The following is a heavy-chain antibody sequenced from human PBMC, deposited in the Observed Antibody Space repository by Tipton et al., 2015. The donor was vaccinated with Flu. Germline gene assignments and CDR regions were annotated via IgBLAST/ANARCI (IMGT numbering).Heavy chain of an antibody. V-gene: IGHV4-34*01. D-gene: IGHD6-13*01. CDR1: GGSFSGYY. CDR2: INHSGST. CDR3: ARYTSSWDPPRD. J-gene: IGHJ1*01. Sequence: TLSLTCAVYGGSFSGYYWSWIRQPPGKGLEWIGEINHSGSTYYSPSLKSRVTISADTSNNQFSLKLSSVTAADTAVYYCARYTSSWDPPRDWGQGTLVTVSS.